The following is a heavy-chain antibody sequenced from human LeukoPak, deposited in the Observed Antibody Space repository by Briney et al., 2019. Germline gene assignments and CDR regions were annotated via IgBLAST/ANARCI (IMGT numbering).Heavy chain of an antibody. Sequence: GGSLRLSCAASGFTFSSYAMSWVRQAPGKGLEWVSAISGSGGSTYYADSVKGRFTISRDNSKNTLYLQMNSLRAEDTAVYYCARDDHYYGSGSYYNRNPSFDYWGQGTLVTVSS. CDR1: GFTFSSYA. CDR3: ARDDHYYGSGSYYNRNPSFDY. D-gene: IGHD3-10*01. V-gene: IGHV3-23*01. CDR2: ISGSGGST. J-gene: IGHJ4*02.